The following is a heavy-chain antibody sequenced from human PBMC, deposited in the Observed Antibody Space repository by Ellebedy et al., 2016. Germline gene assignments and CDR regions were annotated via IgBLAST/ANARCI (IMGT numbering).Heavy chain of an antibody. V-gene: IGHV1-58*02. J-gene: IGHJ4*02. D-gene: IGHD2-21*02. CDR3: ARETGDYYFDY. CDR1: GFTFTSYA. CDR2: IVVGSGNT. Sequence: ASVKVSCKASGFTFTSYAMQWVRQVRGQRLEWIGWIVVGSGNTNYAQKFQGRVTITADKSTSTAYMELRRLRSEDTAVYYCARETGDYYFDYWGQGTLVTVSS.